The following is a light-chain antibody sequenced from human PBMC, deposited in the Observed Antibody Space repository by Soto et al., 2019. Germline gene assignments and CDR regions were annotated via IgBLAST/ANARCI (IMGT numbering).Light chain of an antibody. CDR3: SSYTSSSTLV. Sequence: QSVLTQPASVSESPGQSITISCTGTSSDVGGYNYVSWYQQHPGKAPKLMIYDVSNRPSGVSNRFSGSKSGNTASLTISGLQAEDVADYYCSSYTSSSTLVFGGGAMLTVL. J-gene: IGLJ2*01. V-gene: IGLV2-14*01. CDR2: DVS. CDR1: SSDVGGYNY.